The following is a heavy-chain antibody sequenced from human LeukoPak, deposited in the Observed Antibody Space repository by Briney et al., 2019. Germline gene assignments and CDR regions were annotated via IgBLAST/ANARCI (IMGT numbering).Heavy chain of an antibody. Sequence: GGSLRLSCAASGLTFSDYYMSWIRQAPGKGLEWVSAISGSGGSTYYADSVKGRFTISRDNSKNTLYLQMNSLRAEDTAVYYCATTSRLGYCSGGSCYSVDYWGQGTLVTVSS. CDR3: ATTSRLGYCSGGSCYSVDY. V-gene: IGHV3-23*01. J-gene: IGHJ4*02. D-gene: IGHD2-15*01. CDR1: GLTFSDYY. CDR2: ISGSGGST.